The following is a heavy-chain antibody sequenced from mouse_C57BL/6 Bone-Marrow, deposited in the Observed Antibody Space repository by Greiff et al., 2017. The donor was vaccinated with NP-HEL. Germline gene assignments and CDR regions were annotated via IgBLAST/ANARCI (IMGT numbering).Heavy chain of an antibody. D-gene: IGHD2-4*01. CDR2: IRSKSNNYAT. CDR1: GFSFNTYA. CDR3: VRQGNYDYDEDY. Sequence: EVKLVESGGGLVQPKGSLKLSCAASGFSFNTYAMNWVRQAPGKGLEWVARIRSKSNNYATYYADSVKDRFTISRDDSESMLYLQMNNLKTEDTAMYYCVRQGNYDYDEDYWGQGTSVTVSS. V-gene: IGHV10-1*01. J-gene: IGHJ4*01.